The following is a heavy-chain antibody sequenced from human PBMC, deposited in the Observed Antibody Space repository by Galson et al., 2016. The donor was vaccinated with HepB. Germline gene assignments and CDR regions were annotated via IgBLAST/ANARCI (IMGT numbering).Heavy chain of an antibody. J-gene: IGHJ4*02. CDR3: ATRLLHFVWLFEY. V-gene: IGHV1-24*01. D-gene: IGHD3-9*01. CDR2: FDPEDGET. Sequence: SVKVSCKVSGYTLTELSMHWVRQAPGKGLEWMGGFDPEDGETIYAQKFQGRVTMTEDTSTDTAYMELSSLRSEDTAMYYCATRLLHFVWLFEYWGQGTLVTVSS. CDR1: GYTLTELS.